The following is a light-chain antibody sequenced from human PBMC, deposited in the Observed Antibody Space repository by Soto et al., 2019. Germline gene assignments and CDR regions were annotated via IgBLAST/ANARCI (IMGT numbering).Light chain of an antibody. J-gene: IGLJ1*01. CDR1: TGAVTSGHY. Sequence: QAVVTQEPLLTVSPGGTVTLTCGSSTGAVTSGHYPHWFQQKPGQAPRTLIYDTNIKHSWTPARFSGSLLGGKAALTLSGAQPEDEADYYCLVIYTGVGEVFGTGTKLTVL. V-gene: IGLV7-46*01. CDR2: DTN. CDR3: LVIYTGVGEV.